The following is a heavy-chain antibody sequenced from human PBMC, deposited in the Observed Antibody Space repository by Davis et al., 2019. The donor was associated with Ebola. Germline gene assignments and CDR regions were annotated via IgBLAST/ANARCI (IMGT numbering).Heavy chain of an antibody. D-gene: IGHD6-13*01. CDR1: GYTFTSYD. J-gene: IGHJ5*02. CDR3: ARVGYSSSWQRNNWFDP. Sequence: AASVKVSCKASGYTFTSYDINWVRQATGQGLEWMGWMNPNSGNTGYAQKFQGRVTITADESTSTAYMELSSLRSEDTAVYYCARVGYSSSWQRNNWFDPWGQGTLVTVSS. V-gene: IGHV1-8*01. CDR2: MNPNSGNT.